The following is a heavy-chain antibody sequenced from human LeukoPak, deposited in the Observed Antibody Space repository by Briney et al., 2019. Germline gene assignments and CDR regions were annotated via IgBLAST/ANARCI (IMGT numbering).Heavy chain of an antibody. CDR3: ARERPSYYDILTGYYPRSLPYYFDY. CDR2: INHSGST. D-gene: IGHD3-9*01. CDR1: GGSFSGYY. V-gene: IGHV4-34*01. J-gene: IGHJ4*02. Sequence: PSETLSLTCAVYGGSFSGYYWSWIRQPPGKGLEWIGEINHSGSTNYNPSLKSRVTISVDTSKNQFSLKLSSVTAADTAVYYCARERPSYYDILTGYYPRSLPYYFDYWGQGTLVSVSS.